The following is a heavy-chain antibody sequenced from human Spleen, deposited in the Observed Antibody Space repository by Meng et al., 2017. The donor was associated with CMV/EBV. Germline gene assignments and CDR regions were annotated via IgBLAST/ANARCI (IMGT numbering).Heavy chain of an antibody. V-gene: IGHV4-61*02. CDR3: AKTGGSYDY. Sequence: DPGLRKTSRPLAVTCVVRGGTTTGGDYFWRRTRKPPGKGLEWIGRIYTRGSTTYNPSLKSRVTRSVDTSKNQFSLKLSSVTAADTAGYYCAKTGGSYDYWGQGTLVTVSS. CDR2: IYTRGST. D-gene: IGHD1-26*01. CDR1: GGTTTGGDYF. J-gene: IGHJ4*02.